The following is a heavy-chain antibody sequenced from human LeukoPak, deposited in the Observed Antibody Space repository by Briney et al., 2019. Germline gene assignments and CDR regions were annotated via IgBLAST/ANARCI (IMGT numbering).Heavy chain of an antibody. J-gene: IGHJ6*02. CDR1: GGSFSGYY. Sequence: PSETLSLTCAVYGGSFSGYYWSWIRQPPGKGLEWIGEINHSGSTNYNPSLKSRVTISVDTSKNQFSLKLSSVTAADTAVYYCARDRTVTDDYYYYYGMDVWGQGTTVTVSS. CDR2: INHSGST. V-gene: IGHV4-34*01. CDR3: ARDRTVTDDYYYYYGMDV. D-gene: IGHD4-17*01.